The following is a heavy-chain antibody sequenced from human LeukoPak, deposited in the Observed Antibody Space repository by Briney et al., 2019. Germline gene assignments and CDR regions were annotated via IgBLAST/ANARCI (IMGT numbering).Heavy chain of an antibody. CDR3: ARHSYKYGMDV. V-gene: IGHV4-59*08. CDR2: IYYSGST. CDR1: GGSISSYY. D-gene: IGHD1-1*01. Sequence: PSETLSLTRTVSGGSISSYYWSWIRQPPGKGLEWIGYIYYSGSTNYNPSLKSRVTISVDTSKNQFSLKLSSVTAADTAVYYCARHSYKYGMDVWGQGTTVTVSS. J-gene: IGHJ6*02.